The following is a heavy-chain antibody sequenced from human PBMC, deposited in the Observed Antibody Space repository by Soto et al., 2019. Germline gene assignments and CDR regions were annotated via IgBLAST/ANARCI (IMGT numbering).Heavy chain of an antibody. D-gene: IGHD3-9*01. CDR2: ISYDGSNK. CDR3: ARGCRECYDILTGYYSQLHYYYGMDV. V-gene: IGHV3-30-3*01. CDR1: GFTFSRYA. Sequence: PGGSLRLSCAASGFTFSRYAMHWVRQAPGKGLEWVAVISYDGSNKYYADSVKGRFTISRDNSKNTLYLQMNSLRAEDTAVYYCARGCRECYDILTGYYSQLHYYYGMDVWGQGTTVTVSS. J-gene: IGHJ6*02.